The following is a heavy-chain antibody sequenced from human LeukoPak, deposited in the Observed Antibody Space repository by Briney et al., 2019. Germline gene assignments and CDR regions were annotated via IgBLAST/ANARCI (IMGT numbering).Heavy chain of an antibody. D-gene: IGHD1-26*01. J-gene: IGHJ4*02. CDR2: SGTGGGT. Sequence: GGSLRLSCSTSGFTFSNYVMSWVRQAPGKGLEWVSTSGTGGGTYYADSVKGRFTISRDNAKNTLYLEMNSLRAEDTAVYFCARDGVGASHDYWGQGTLVTVSS. V-gene: IGHV3-23*01. CDR3: ARDGVGASHDY. CDR1: GFTFSNYV.